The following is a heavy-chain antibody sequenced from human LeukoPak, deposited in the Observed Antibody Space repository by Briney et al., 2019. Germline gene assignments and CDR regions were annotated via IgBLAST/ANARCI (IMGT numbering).Heavy chain of an antibody. CDR2: MNPNSGNT. Sequence: ASVKVSCKASGYTFTSYDINWVRQATGQGLEWMGWMNPNSGNTGYAQKFQGRVTITRNTSISTAYMELSSLRSEDTAVYYCARRGYCSSTSCSRVPYYYYYMDVWGKGTTVTVSS. CDR3: ARRGYCSSTSCSRVPYYYYYMDV. D-gene: IGHD2-2*01. CDR1: GYTFTSYD. V-gene: IGHV1-8*03. J-gene: IGHJ6*03.